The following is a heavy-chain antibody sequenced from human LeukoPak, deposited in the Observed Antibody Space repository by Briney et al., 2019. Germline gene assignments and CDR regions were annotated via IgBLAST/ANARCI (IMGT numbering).Heavy chain of an antibody. J-gene: IGHJ4*02. CDR1: GYPLTELS. Sequence: GASVKVSCKVSGYPLTELSIHWVRQAPGEGLEWRGGFDPEDGETIYAQKFQGRVTMTEDTSTDTAYMELSSLKASDTAMYYCARLVGATGLIDYWGQGTLVTVSS. D-gene: IGHD1-26*01. CDR3: ARLVGATGLIDY. CDR2: FDPEDGET. V-gene: IGHV1-24*01.